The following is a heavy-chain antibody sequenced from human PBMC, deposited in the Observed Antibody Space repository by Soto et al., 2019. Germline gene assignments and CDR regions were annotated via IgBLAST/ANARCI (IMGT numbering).Heavy chain of an antibody. CDR1: GFTFSRCD. V-gene: IGHV3-21*01. CDR3: ARECVDTVTSITIPFDY. Sequence: GGSLRLSCATSGFTFSRCDMNWVRQAPGKGLEWVSFISSSASYMYYADSVKGRFTISRDNSKKSLYLKMNSLRADDTAVYYCARECVDTVTSITIPFDYWGQGALVTV. D-gene: IGHD5-12*01. CDR2: ISSSASYM. J-gene: IGHJ4*02.